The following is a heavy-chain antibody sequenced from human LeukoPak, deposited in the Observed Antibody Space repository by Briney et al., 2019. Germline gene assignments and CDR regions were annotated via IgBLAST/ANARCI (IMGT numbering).Heavy chain of an antibody. Sequence: SVKVSCKASGGTFSSYAISWVRQAPGQGLEWMGGIIPIFGTANYAQKFQGRVTITADESTSTAYMELSSLRSEDTAVYYCARVYSNSWDYYYYGMDVWGQGTTVTVSS. CDR3: ARVYSNSWDYYYYGMDV. CDR1: GGTFSSYA. J-gene: IGHJ6*02. D-gene: IGHD6-13*01. V-gene: IGHV1-69*13. CDR2: IIPIFGTA.